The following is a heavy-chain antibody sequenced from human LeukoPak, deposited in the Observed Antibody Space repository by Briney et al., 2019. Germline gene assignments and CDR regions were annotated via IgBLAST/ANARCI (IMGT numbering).Heavy chain of an antibody. Sequence: PGGSLRLSCAASGFTFSDYYMSWIRQAPGKGLEWVSYISSSSSYTNYADSVKGRFTISRDNAKNSLYLRMNSLRAEDTAVYYCASLEVEGDLGAFDIWGQGTMVTVSS. D-gene: IGHD2-21*02. V-gene: IGHV3-11*03. CDR1: GFTFSDYY. J-gene: IGHJ3*02. CDR3: ASLEVEGDLGAFDI. CDR2: ISSSSSYT.